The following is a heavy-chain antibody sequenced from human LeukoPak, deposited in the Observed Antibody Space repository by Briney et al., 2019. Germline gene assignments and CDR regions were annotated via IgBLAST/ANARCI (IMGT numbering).Heavy chain of an antibody. Sequence: GGSLRLSCTASGFTFNHYEMNWVRQAPGKGLEWVSYISSSGSTIYYADSVKGRFTISRDNAKNSLYLQMNSLRAEDTAVYYCATVSSIAARSYFDYWGQGTLVTVSS. CDR2: ISSSGSTI. J-gene: IGHJ4*02. D-gene: IGHD6-6*01. CDR1: GFTFNHYE. CDR3: ATVSSIAARSYFDY. V-gene: IGHV3-48*03.